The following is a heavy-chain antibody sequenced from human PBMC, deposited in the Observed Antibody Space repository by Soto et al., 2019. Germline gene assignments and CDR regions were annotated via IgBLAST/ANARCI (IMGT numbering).Heavy chain of an antibody. J-gene: IGHJ6*02. Sequence: ASVKVSCKASGYTFSRYAMHWVRQAPGQRLEWMGWINAGNGNRKYSQKFQGRVTITRDTSASTAYMELSSLRSEDTAVYYCARDGGPMDGWGQGTTVTVSS. CDR1: GYTFSRYA. V-gene: IGHV1-3*01. CDR2: INAGNGNR. D-gene: IGHD3-16*01. CDR3: ARDGGPMDG.